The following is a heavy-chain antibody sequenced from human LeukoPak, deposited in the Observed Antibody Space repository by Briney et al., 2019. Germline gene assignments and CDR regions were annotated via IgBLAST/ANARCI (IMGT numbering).Heavy chain of an antibody. V-gene: IGHV3-30*03. D-gene: IGHD4-17*01. CDR2: ISYDGSNK. Sequence: GGSLRLSCAASGFTFSSYGMHWVRQAPGKGLEWVAVISYDGSNKYYADSVKGRFTISRDNSKNTLYLQMNSLRAEDTAVYYCASLYDYGDRFDYWGQGTLVTVSS. CDR3: ASLYDYGDRFDY. J-gene: IGHJ4*02. CDR1: GFTFSSYG.